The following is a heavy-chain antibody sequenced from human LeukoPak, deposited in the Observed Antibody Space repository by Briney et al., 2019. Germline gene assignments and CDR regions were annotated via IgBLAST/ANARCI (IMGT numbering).Heavy chain of an antibody. CDR3: AKGRVVGPYYFDY. CDR2: IRGDGATK. Sequence: GRSLRLSCAASGFTFSSYAMHWVRQAPGKGLEWVSAIRGDGATKFYADSVKGRFTISRDNSKNTLYLQMNSLRAEDTAVYYCAKGRVVGPYYFDYWGQGTLVTVSS. D-gene: IGHD2-2*01. J-gene: IGHJ4*02. V-gene: IGHV3-23*01. CDR1: GFTFSSYA.